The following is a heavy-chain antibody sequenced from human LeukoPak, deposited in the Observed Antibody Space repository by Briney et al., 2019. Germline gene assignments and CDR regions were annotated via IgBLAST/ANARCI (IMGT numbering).Heavy chain of an antibody. J-gene: IGHJ4*02. Sequence: GGPLRLSCAASGFTVSSNYMSWVRQAPGKGLEWVSVIYSGGSTYYADSVKGRFTISRDNSKNTLYLQMNSLRAEDTAVYYCARVRLRFLEWLSEYYFDYWGQGTLVTVSS. D-gene: IGHD3-3*01. V-gene: IGHV3-53*01. CDR1: GFTVSSNY. CDR2: IYSGGST. CDR3: ARVRLRFLEWLSEYYFDY.